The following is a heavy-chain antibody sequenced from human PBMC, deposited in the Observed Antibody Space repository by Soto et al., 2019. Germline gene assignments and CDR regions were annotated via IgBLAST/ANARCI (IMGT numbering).Heavy chain of an antibody. CDR1: GFTFSSYA. CDR3: ERDQYCSGGSCYQKDYYYYYGMDV. J-gene: IGHJ6*02. Sequence: QVQLVESGGGVVQPGRSLRLSCAASGFTFSSYAMHWVRQAPGKGLEWVAVISYDGSNKYYADSVKGRFTISRDNSMKTLYLQMNSRRAEDTAGYYCERDQYCSGGSCYQKDYYYYYGMDVWGEGTRVTVS. CDR2: ISYDGSNK. V-gene: IGHV3-30-3*01. D-gene: IGHD2-15*01.